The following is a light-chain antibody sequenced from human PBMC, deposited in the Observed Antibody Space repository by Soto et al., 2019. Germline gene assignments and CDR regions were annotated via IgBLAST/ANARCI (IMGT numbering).Light chain of an antibody. CDR1: SSDVGSYNL. Sequence: QSALTQPASVSGSPGQSITISCTGTSSDVGSYNLVSWYQQHPGKAPKLMIYEGSKRPSGVSNRFSGSKSGNTASLTISGLQAEDEADYYCCSYAGSSTPGHVVFGGGTKLTVL. V-gene: IGLV2-23*01. CDR3: CSYAGSSTPGHVV. J-gene: IGLJ2*01. CDR2: EGS.